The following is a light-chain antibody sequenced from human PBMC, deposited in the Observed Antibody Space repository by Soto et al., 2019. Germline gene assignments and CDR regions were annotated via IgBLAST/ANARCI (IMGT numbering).Light chain of an antibody. CDR1: SSDVGAYNC. J-gene: IGLJ1*01. CDR2: EVS. V-gene: IGLV2-14*01. Sequence: QSVLTQPASVSGSPGQSITIPCTGTSSDVGAYNCVSWYLQHPGKAPKLMIYEVSNRPSGVSNRFSGSKSGNTASLTISGLQAEDEADYYCSSYTSSSTYGFGTGTKLTVL. CDR3: SSYTSSSTYG.